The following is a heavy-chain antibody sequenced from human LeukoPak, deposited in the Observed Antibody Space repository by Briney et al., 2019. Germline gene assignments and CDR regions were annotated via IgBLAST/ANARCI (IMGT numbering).Heavy chain of an antibody. V-gene: IGHV1-8*03. CDR2: MNPNSGNT. CDR1: GYTFTSYD. D-gene: IGHD3-9*01. Sequence: ASVKVSCKASGYTFTSYDINWVRQATGQGLEWMGWMNPNSGNTGYAQKFQGRVTITRNTSISTAYMELSSLRSEDTAVYYCARDDPWLLGAFDIWGQGTMVTVSS. CDR3: ARDDPWLLGAFDI. J-gene: IGHJ3*02.